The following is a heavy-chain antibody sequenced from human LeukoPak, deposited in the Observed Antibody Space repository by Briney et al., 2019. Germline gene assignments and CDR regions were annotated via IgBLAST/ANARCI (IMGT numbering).Heavy chain of an antibody. CDR2: IYSGGDT. V-gene: IGHV3-53*01. J-gene: IGHJ4*02. CDR1: GFSVSSNY. CDR3: ARDKRGRYYDSSGPKVN. Sequence: GGSLRLSCAASGFSVSSNYMSWVRQAPGKGLEWVSVIYSGGDTNYADSVKGRFTVSRDNSKNSLYLQMNSLRAEDTAVYYCARDKRGRYYDSSGPKVNWGQGTLVTVSS. D-gene: IGHD3-22*01.